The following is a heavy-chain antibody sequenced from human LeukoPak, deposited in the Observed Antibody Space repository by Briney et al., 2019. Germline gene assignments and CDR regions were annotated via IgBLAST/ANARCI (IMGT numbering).Heavy chain of an antibody. J-gene: IGHJ5*02. CDR1: GGSFSGYY. Sequence: SETLSLTCAVYGGSFSGYYWSWIRQPPGKGLEWIGEINHSGSTNYNPSLKSRVTISVDTSKNQFSLKLSSVTAGDTAVYYCARAPNCSGGSCSVDWFDPWGQGTLVTVSS. CDR3: ARAPNCSGGSCSVDWFDP. D-gene: IGHD2-15*01. CDR2: INHSGST. V-gene: IGHV4-34*01.